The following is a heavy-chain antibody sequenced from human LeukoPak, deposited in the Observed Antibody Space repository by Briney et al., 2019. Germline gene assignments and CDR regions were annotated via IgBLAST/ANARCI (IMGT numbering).Heavy chain of an antibody. D-gene: IGHD6-13*01. CDR1: GFTFSSYG. CDR2: IRYDGSNK. CDR3: AKDQDVPAAGTWGSIDS. V-gene: IGHV3-30*02. J-gene: IGHJ4*02. Sequence: GGSLRLSCAASGFTFSSYGMHWVRQAPGKGLEWVAFIRYDGSNKYYADSVKGRFTISRDNSKNTLYLQMNSLRAEDTAVYYCAKDQDVPAAGTWGSIDSWGQGTLVTVSS.